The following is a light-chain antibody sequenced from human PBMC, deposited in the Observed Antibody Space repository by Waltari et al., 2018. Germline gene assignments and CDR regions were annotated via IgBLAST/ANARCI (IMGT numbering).Light chain of an antibody. Sequence: SYELTQPPSVSVSSGQTARITCSGDALSKQYAYWYQQKPGQAPVLVIYEDGEKPSEIPERFSDSNSGITGTLTISGVQTEDEADYYCQSVDSSGTFDVVFGGGTNLTVL. V-gene: IGLV3-25*03. CDR2: EDG. CDR1: ALSKQY. J-gene: IGLJ2*01. CDR3: QSVDSSGTFDVV.